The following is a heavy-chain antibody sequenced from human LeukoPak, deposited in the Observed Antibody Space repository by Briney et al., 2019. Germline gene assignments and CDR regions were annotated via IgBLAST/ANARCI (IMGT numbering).Heavy chain of an antibody. J-gene: IGHJ4*02. V-gene: IGHV3-30*18. D-gene: IGHD6-13*01. CDR1: RFTFSYFA. Sequence: PWGSLRLSCAASRFTFSYFARHWVRQAPGKGREGVAVLSDDGSNKVYADPVKGTFTISRDNPKNTLYLQMNSLRAEDTAFYYCAKDPHSSSWYYFDSWGQEPLVTVSS. CDR2: LSDDGSNK. CDR3: AKDPHSSSWYYFDS.